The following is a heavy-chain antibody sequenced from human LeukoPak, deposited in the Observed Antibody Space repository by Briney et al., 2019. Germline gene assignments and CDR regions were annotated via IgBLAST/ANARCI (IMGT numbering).Heavy chain of an antibody. D-gene: IGHD6-6*01. CDR3: ARDGSAAARLWDY. Sequence: PGGSLRLSCAASGFTFSSYAMSWVRQAPGKGLEWVSAISSSSSYIYYADSVKGRFTISRDNAENSLYLQMNSLRAEDTAVYYCARDGSAAARLWDYWGQGTLVTVSS. CDR1: GFTFSSYA. CDR2: ISSSSSYI. J-gene: IGHJ4*02. V-gene: IGHV3-21*01.